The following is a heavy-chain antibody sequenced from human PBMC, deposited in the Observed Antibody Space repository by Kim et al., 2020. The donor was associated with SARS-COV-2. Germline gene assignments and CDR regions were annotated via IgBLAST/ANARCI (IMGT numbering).Heavy chain of an antibody. D-gene: IGHD3-3*01. Sequence: GGSLRLSCAASGFTFSSYGMHWVRQAPGKGLEWVAVISYDGSNKYYADSVKGRFTISRDNSKNTLYLQMNSLRAEDTAVYYCAKAELRFLEWLSPVAFDIWGQGTMVTVSS. CDR3: AKAELRFLEWLSPVAFDI. CDR1: GFTFSSYG. J-gene: IGHJ3*02. V-gene: IGHV3-30*18. CDR2: ISYDGSNK.